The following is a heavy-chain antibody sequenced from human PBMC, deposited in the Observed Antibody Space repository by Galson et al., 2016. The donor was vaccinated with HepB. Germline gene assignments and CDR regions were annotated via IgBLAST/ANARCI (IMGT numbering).Heavy chain of an antibody. CDR3: AKSGNASVGGFDP. V-gene: IGHV3-30*18. D-gene: IGHD2-2*01. Sequence: SLRLSCAASGFTFSSYGMHWVRQAPGKGLEWVAVISYDGSNKYYADSVKGRFTISRDNSKNTLHLQMNSLRGEDTAVYYCAKSGNASVGGFDPWGQGTWVTVSS. J-gene: IGHJ5*02. CDR1: GFTFSSYG. CDR2: ISYDGSNK.